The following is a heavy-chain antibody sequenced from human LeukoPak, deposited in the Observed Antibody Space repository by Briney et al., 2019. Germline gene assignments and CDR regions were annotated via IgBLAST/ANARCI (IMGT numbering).Heavy chain of an antibody. CDR2: IYSSGSA. V-gene: IGHV4-4*07. CDR1: GGSISDHY. J-gene: IGHJ5*02. D-gene: IGHD6-19*01. Sequence: SETLFLTCTVSGGSISDHYWSWIRQPSGKGLEWIGRIYSSGSANYSPSLESRVSMSVDTSNNYFSLNLTSVTAADTALYFCARDVRYASGWSTPESWGQGILVTVSS. CDR3: ARDVRYASGWSTPES.